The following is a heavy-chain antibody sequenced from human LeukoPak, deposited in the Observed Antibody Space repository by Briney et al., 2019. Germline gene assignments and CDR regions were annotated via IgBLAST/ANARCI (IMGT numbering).Heavy chain of an antibody. CDR2: INHSGST. CDR1: GGSFSGYY. V-gene: IGHV4-34*03. J-gene: IGHJ3*02. D-gene: IGHD1-26*01. Sequence: PSETLSLTCAVYGGSFSGYYWSWIRQPPGKGLEWIGEINHSGSTNYNPSLKSRVTISVDTSKNQFSLKLSSVTAADTAVYYCLGSYLNLPDAFDIWGQGTMVTVSS. CDR3: LGSYLNLPDAFDI.